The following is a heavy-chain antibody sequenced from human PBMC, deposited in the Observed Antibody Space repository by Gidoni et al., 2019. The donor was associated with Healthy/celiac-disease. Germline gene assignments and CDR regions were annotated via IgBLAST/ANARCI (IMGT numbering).Heavy chain of an antibody. J-gene: IGHJ6*02. D-gene: IGHD2-2*01. Sequence: EVQLLESGGGLVQPGGSLRLSCAASGFTFSSYAMSWVRQAPGKGLEWVSAISGSGGSTYYADSVKGRFTISRDNSKNTLYLQMNSLRAEDTAVYYCAKSLGYCSSTSCKNYYYYGMDVWGQGTTVTVSS. V-gene: IGHV3-23*01. CDR1: GFTFSSYA. CDR2: ISGSGGST. CDR3: AKSLGYCSSTSCKNYYYYGMDV.